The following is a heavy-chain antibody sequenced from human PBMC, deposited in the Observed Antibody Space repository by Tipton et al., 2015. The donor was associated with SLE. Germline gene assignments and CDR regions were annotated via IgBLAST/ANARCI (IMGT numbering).Heavy chain of an antibody. Sequence: GSLRLSCAASGFTFSSYSMNWVRQAPGKGLEWVSSISSSSSYIYYADSAKGRFTISRDNAKNSLYLQMNSLRAEDTAVYYCARDHDSGDDAFDSWGQGTMVTVSS. J-gene: IGHJ3*02. CDR2: ISSSSSYI. D-gene: IGHD4-17*01. CDR1: GFTFSSYS. V-gene: IGHV3-21*03. CDR3: ARDHDSGDDAFDS.